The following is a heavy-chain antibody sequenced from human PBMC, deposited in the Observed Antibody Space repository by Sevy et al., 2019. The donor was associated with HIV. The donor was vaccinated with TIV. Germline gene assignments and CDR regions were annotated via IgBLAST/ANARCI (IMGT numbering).Heavy chain of an antibody. D-gene: IGHD2-21*01. V-gene: IGHV3-33*01. J-gene: IGHJ4*02. CDR1: GFTFSKYG. Sequence: GGSLRLSCAASGFTFSKYGMHWVRQAPGKGLEWVALIWYDGSNKYYADSVKGRFTISRDNSKNTLYLQMNSLRAEDSAVYYGVRGADNDDSCGANFDYWGQGTLVTVSS. CDR3: VRGADNDDSCGANFDY. CDR2: IWYDGSNK.